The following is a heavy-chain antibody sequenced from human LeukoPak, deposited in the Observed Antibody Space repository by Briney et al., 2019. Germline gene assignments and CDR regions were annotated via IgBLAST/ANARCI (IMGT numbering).Heavy chain of an antibody. CDR2: IHPNNGDT. CDR3: ARDGPAQMVDLDY. Sequence: ASVKVSCKASGYTFSGTGWYLYWLRQAPGQGLECVGWIHPNNGDTAYAQKFEGRVAMTRDTSISTAYMELRRLRPDDTAVYFFARDGPAQMVDLDYWGQGTLVTVSS. V-gene: IGHV1-2*02. D-gene: IGHD3-10*01. J-gene: IGHJ4*02. CDR1: GYTFSGTGWY.